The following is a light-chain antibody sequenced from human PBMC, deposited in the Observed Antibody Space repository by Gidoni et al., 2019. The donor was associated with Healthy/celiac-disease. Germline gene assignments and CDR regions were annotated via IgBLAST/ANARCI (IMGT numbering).Light chain of an antibody. J-gene: IGKJ4*01. V-gene: IGKV3-20*01. CDR3: QQYGSSPPIT. CDR2: GAS. Sequence: VLTQPPGTLSLSPGERATLSCRASQSVSSSYLAWYQQKPGQAPRLLIYGASSRATGIPDRFSGSGSGTDFTLTISRLEPEDFAVYYCQQYGSSPPITFGGGTKVEIK. CDR1: QSVSSSY.